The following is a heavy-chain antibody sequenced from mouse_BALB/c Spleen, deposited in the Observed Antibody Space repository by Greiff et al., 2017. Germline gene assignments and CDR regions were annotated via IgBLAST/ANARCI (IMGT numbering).Heavy chain of an antibody. CDR1: GFTFSSFG. Sequence: EVQRVESGGGLVQPGGSRKLSCAASGFTFSSFGMHWVRQAPEKGLEWVAYISSGSSTIYYADTVKGRFTISRDNPKNTLFLQMTSLRSEDTAMYYCARYYGNYGYAMDYWGQGTSVTVSS. CDR2: ISSGSSTI. CDR3: ARYYGNYGYAMDY. J-gene: IGHJ4*01. V-gene: IGHV5-17*02. D-gene: IGHD2-1*01.